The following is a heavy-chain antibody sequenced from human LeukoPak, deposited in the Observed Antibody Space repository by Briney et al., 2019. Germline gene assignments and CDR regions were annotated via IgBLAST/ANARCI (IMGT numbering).Heavy chain of an antibody. CDR1: GFTFSSYA. V-gene: IGHV3-64*01. D-gene: IGHD2-2*01. J-gene: IGHJ4*02. CDR3: ARGGLVPATPFDY. CDR2: ISSNGGST. Sequence: GGSLRLSCAASGFTFSSYAMHWVPQAPGKGLEYVSAISSNGGSTYYANSVKGRFTISRDNSKNTLYLQMGSLRAEDMAVYYCARGGLVPATPFDYWGQGTLVTVSS.